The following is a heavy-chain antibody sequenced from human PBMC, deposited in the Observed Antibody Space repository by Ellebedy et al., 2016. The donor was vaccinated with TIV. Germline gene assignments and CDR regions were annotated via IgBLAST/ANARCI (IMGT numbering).Heavy chain of an antibody. D-gene: IGHD1-26*01. CDR2: IIPIFGTA. V-gene: IGHV1-69*13. J-gene: IGHJ4*02. Sequence: AASVKVSCKASGCTFSSYAISWVRQAPGQGLEWMGGIIPIFGTANYAQKFQGRVTITADESTSTAYMELSSLRSEDTAVYYCARDRSGSYPKKYYFDYWGQGTLVTVSS. CDR1: GCTFSSYA. CDR3: ARDRSGSYPKKYYFDY.